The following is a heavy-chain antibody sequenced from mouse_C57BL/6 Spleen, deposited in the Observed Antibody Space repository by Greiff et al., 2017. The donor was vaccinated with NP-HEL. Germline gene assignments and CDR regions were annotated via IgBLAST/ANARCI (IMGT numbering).Heavy chain of an antibody. D-gene: IGHD1-1*01. CDR3: ARPGSSYGYFDY. V-gene: IGHV5-6*01. CDR2: ISSGGSYT. J-gene: IGHJ2*01. Sequence: EVQLVESGGDLVKPGGSLKLSCAASGFTFSSYGMSWVRQTPDKRLEWVATISSGGSYTYYPDSVKGRFTISRDNAKNTLYLQMSSLKSEDTAMYYCARPGSSYGYFDYWGQGTTLTVSS. CDR1: GFTFSSYG.